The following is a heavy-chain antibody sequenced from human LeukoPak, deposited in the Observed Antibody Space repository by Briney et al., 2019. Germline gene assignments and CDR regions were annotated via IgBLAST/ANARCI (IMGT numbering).Heavy chain of an antibody. CDR1: GDSISGNTYY. Sequence: SETLSLTCTVSGDSISGNTYYWGWIRQPPGKGLEWIGSIYYSGSTYYSPSLKSRVTISIDTSKNQFSLKLSSVTAADTAVYCCARDGDYYDSSGSFDSWGQGTLVTVSS. CDR3: ARDGDYYDSSGSFDS. J-gene: IGHJ4*02. D-gene: IGHD3-22*01. V-gene: IGHV4-39*07. CDR2: IYYSGST.